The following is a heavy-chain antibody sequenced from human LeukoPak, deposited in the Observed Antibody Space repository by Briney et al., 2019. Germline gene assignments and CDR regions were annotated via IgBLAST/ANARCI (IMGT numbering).Heavy chain of an antibody. CDR2: ISGSGGST. D-gene: IGHD3-10*01. V-gene: IGHV3-23*01. J-gene: IGHJ4*02. CDR1: GFTFSSYA. CDR3: AKVLKVRVVIIKGTIGFDY. Sequence: GGSLRLSCAASGFTFSSYAMSWVRQAPGKGLEWVSAISGSGGSTYYADSVKGRFIISRDNSKNTLYLQMNSLRAEDTAVYYCAKVLKVRVVIIKGTIGFDYWGQGTLVTVSS.